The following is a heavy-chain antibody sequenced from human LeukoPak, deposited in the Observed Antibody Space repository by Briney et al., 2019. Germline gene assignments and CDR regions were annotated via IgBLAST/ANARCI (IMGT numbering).Heavy chain of an antibody. CDR3: AMVSNWFDP. D-gene: IGHD3-10*01. Sequence: SGTLPLTCTVSGGTISSGGYYWSWIRQHPGKGLEWVGYIYYSRSTYYNPSLKSRVTISVDTSKNQFSLKLSSVTAADTAVYYCAMVSNWFDPWGQGTLVTVSS. J-gene: IGHJ5*02. CDR2: IYYSRST. V-gene: IGHV4-31*03. CDR1: GGTISSGGYY.